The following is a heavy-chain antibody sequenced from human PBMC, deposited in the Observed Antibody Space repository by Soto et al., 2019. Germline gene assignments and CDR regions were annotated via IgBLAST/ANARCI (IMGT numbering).Heavy chain of an antibody. D-gene: IGHD3-16*01. CDR2: ISPYTGNT. CDR3: VMVDNYVTPTPQDV. Sequence: QVQLVQSGDEVKKPGASVKVSCKASGYIFVNYGIAWVRQAPGQGLEWMGWISPYTGNTHSATKVQGRLTMTTDTSTNNAYMDLGSLTSDDTAVYYCVMVDNYVTPTPQDVWGQGTTVTVSS. J-gene: IGHJ6*02. CDR1: GYIFVNYG. V-gene: IGHV1-18*01.